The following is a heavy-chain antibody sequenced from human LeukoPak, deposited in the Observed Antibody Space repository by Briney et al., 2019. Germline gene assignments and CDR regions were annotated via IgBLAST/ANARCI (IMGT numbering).Heavy chain of an antibody. Sequence: GRSLRLSCAASGFTFSSYGMHWVRQAPGKGLEWVAVISYDGSNKYYADSVKGRFTISRDNSKNTLYLQMNSLRAEDTAVYYCARVGDHYYDFWSGYYPMVYYFDYWGQGTLVTVSS. CDR1: GFTFSSYG. CDR3: ARVGDHYYDFWSGYYPMVYYFDY. CDR2: ISYDGSNK. D-gene: IGHD3-3*01. V-gene: IGHV3-30*19. J-gene: IGHJ4*02.